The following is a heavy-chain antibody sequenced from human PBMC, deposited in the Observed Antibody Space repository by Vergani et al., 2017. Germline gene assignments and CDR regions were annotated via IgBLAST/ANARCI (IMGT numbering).Heavy chain of an antibody. Sequence: QVQLVQSGAEVKKPGSSVKVSCKASGGTFSSYAISWVRQAHGQGLEWMGGIIPIFGTANYAQKFQGRVTITADESTSTAYMELSSLRSEDTAVYYCARDRWDTAMVSGAFDIWGQGTMVTVSS. CDR2: IIPIFGTA. CDR1: GGTFSSYA. V-gene: IGHV1-69*01. D-gene: IGHD5-18*01. CDR3: ARDRWDTAMVSGAFDI. J-gene: IGHJ3*02.